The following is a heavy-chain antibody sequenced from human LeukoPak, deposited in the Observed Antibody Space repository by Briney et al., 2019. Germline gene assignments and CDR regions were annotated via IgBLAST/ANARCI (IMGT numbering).Heavy chain of an antibody. Sequence: GGSLRLSCAASGFTFSTYAMHWVRQAPGKGLEWVADIKQDGSEKYYVDSVKGRFTISRDNAKNSLNLQMNSLRVEDTAVYYCARDRIGWFDYWGQGTLVTVFS. CDR3: ARDRIGWFDY. D-gene: IGHD2-15*01. CDR2: IKQDGSEK. J-gene: IGHJ4*02. CDR1: GFTFSTYA. V-gene: IGHV3-7*01.